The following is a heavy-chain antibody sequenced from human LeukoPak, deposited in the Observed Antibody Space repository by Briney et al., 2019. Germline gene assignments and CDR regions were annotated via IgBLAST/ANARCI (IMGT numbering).Heavy chain of an antibody. J-gene: IGHJ3*02. CDR1: GFTFSNYG. CDR3: VKESGPFGAFDI. CDR2: IWSNGVNK. Sequence: GGSLRLSCAASGFTFSNYGMHWVRQAPGKGLEWVAVIWSNGVNKYYADSVRGRFTISRDNSKNTLHLQMNSLRAEDTTVYYCVKESGPFGAFDIWGQGTMVTVSS. V-gene: IGHV3-30*02. D-gene: IGHD3-10*01.